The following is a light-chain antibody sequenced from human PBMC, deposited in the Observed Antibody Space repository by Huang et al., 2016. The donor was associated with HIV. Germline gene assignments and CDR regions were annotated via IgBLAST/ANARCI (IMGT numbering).Light chain of an antibody. CDR1: QGVSSA. Sequence: AIQLTQSPSSLSASVGDRVTITCRASQGVSSALAWYQQNPGKAPKLLIYDASSLESGGPSRFSGSGSGTDCTLTISSLQPEDFATYYCQQFNNYPSTFGQGTRLEIK. J-gene: IGKJ5*01. V-gene: IGKV1D-13*01. CDR2: DAS. CDR3: QQFNNYPST.